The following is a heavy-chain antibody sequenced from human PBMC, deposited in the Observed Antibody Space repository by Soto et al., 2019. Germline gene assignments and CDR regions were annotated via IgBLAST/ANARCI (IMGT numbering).Heavy chain of an antibody. V-gene: IGHV4-30-2*01. CDR1: GGSISSGGYS. J-gene: IGHJ5*02. Sequence: KPSETLSLTCAVSGGSISSGGYSWSWIRQPPGKGLEWIGYIYHSGSTYYNPSLKSRVTISVDRSKNQFSLKLSSVTAADTAVYYCARGPTVTTDLGWFDPWGQGTLVTVSS. D-gene: IGHD4-17*01. CDR3: ARGPTVTTDLGWFDP. CDR2: IYHSGST.